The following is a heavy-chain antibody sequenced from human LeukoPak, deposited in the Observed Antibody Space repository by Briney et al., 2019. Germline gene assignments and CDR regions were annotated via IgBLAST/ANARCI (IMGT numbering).Heavy chain of an antibody. V-gene: IGHV4-38-2*02. Sequence: SETLSLTYTVSGYSFSSDYYWGWIRQPPGKGLEWIGSIYHSGSTYYSPSLKSRVTISADTSKNQFSLKLSSVTAADAAVYYCARDHGQEDYMDVWGKGTTVTVSS. CDR2: IYHSGST. J-gene: IGHJ6*03. CDR1: GYSFSSDYY. CDR3: ARDHGQEDYMDV.